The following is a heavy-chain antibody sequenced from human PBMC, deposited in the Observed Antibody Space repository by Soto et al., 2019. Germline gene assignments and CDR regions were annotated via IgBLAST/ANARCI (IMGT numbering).Heavy chain of an antibody. V-gene: IGHV4-4*02. J-gene: IGHJ4*02. CDR3: PRARGYSYGTIDY. Sequence: SETLSLTCTVSGGSIISDRWWNWVRQPPGKGLEWVGDIYHSGSTDYHPSLKSRVTISVDKSRNHFSLRLSSVTAADTAVYYCPRARGYSYGTIDYWGQGTLVTVSS. CDR1: GGSIISDRW. CDR2: IYHSGST. D-gene: IGHD5-18*01.